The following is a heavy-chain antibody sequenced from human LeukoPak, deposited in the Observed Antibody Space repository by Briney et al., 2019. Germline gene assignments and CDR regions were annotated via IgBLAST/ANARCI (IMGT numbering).Heavy chain of an antibody. Sequence: GGSLRLSCTASGFTFSSYAMSWVRQAPGKGLEWVSAISGSGGGTYYADSVKGRFSISRDDSKNTLYLQMNSLRVEDTAIYYCAKVKWSSSGALDYWGQGTLVSVSS. CDR3: AKVKWSSSGALDY. V-gene: IGHV3-23*01. CDR2: ISGSGGGT. CDR1: GFTFSSYA. J-gene: IGHJ4*02. D-gene: IGHD6-25*01.